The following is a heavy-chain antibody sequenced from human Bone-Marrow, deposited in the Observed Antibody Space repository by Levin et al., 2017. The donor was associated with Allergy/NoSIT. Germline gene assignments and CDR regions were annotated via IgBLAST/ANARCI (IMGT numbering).Heavy chain of an antibody. CDR3: ARGIVVVPAALWGDYYYMDV. V-gene: IGHV4-59*01. Sequence: GSLRLSCTVSGGSISSYYWSWIRQPPGKGLEWIGYIYYSGSTNYNPSLKSRVTISVDTSKNQFSLKLSSVTAADTAVYYCARGIVVVPAALWGDYYYMDVWGKGTTVTVSS. D-gene: IGHD2-2*01. CDR1: GGSISSYY. CDR2: IYYSGST. J-gene: IGHJ6*03.